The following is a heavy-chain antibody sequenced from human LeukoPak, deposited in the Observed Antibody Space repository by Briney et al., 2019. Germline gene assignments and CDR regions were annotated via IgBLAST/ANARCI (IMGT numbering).Heavy chain of an antibody. Sequence: GGSLRLSCAASGFTFSSYSMNWVRQAPGKGLEWVSSISSSSGYIYYADSVKGRFTISRDNSKNTLYLQMNSLRAEDTAVYYCARVDSDHSSGWNYWGQGTLVTVSS. CDR2: ISSSSGYI. V-gene: IGHV3-21*04. CDR3: ARVDSDHSSGWNY. CDR1: GFTFSSYS. D-gene: IGHD6-19*01. J-gene: IGHJ4*02.